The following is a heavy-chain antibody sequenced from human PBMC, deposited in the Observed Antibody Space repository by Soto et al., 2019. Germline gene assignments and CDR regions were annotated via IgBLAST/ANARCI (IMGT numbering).Heavy chain of an antibody. V-gene: IGHV3-13*01. CDR1: GFTFSSYD. CDR2: IGTAGDT. CDR3: VRDGGP. D-gene: IGHD3-3*01. J-gene: IGHJ5*02. Sequence: GGSLRLSCAASGFTFSSYDMHWVRQGTEKGLEWVSAIGTAGDTYYLDSVKGRFTISRENAKNSLYLQMSSLRAGDTAIYYCVRDGGPWGQGTLVTVSS.